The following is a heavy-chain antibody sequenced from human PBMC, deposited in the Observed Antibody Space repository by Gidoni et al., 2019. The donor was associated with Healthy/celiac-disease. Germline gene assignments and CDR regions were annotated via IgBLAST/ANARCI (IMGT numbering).Heavy chain of an antibody. V-gene: IGHV1-3*01. Sequence: QVQLVQSGAEVKKPGASVKVSCKASVYTFTSYAMHWVRQAPGQRLEWMGWINAGNGNTKYSQKFQGRVTITRDTSASTAYMELSSLRSEDTAVYYCARSYSGSYTAADYWGQGTLVTVSS. CDR3: ARSYSGSYTAADY. J-gene: IGHJ4*02. D-gene: IGHD1-26*01. CDR1: VYTFTSYA. CDR2: INAGNGNT.